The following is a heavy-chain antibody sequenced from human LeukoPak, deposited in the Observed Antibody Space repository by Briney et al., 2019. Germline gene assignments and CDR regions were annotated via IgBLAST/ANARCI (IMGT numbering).Heavy chain of an antibody. CDR2: IYYSGST. V-gene: IGHV4-39*01. CDR1: GGSISSSIYY. Sequence: SETLSLTCTVPGGSISSSIYYWGWIRQPPGKGLEGIGSIYYSGSTYYNPSLKSRVTISVDTSKNQFSLKLSSVTAADTAVYYCASPHCSSTSCYGWFDPWGQGTLVTVSS. J-gene: IGHJ5*02. CDR3: ASPHCSSTSCYGWFDP. D-gene: IGHD2-2*01.